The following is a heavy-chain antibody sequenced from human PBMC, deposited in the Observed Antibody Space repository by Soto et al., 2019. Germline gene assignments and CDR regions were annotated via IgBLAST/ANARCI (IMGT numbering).Heavy chain of an antibody. Sequence: GGSLRLSCAAPGFTFSSYAMNWVRQAPGKGLEWVAIISYDGSKKYYADSVKGRFTISRDSSKNTLYLQMNSLRAEDTAVYYCARVPGDYLYYYYYGMDVWGQGTTVTVSS. CDR3: ARVPGDYLYYYYYGMDV. CDR1: GFTFSSYA. J-gene: IGHJ6*02. V-gene: IGHV3-30-3*01. CDR2: ISYDGSKK. D-gene: IGHD4-17*01.